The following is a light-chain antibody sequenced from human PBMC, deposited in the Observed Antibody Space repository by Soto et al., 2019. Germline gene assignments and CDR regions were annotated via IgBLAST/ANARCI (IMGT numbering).Light chain of an antibody. J-gene: IGLJ3*02. CDR1: SSNIGSNT. CDR3: AAWDDSLNGWV. CDR2: SNN. V-gene: IGLV1-44*01. Sequence: QPVLTQPPSASGTPGQRVTISCSGSSSNIGSNTVNWYQQLPGTAPKLLIYSNNQRPSGVPDRFSGSKSGTSASLAISELQSEDEDDYYCAAWDDSLNGWVFGGGTKLTVL.